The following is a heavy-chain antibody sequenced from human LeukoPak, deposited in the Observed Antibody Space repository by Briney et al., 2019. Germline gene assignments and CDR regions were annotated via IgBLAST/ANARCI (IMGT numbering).Heavy chain of an antibody. CDR1: GLTFSGSA. CDR3: AKVLVLVSANRYYFDY. J-gene: IGHJ4*01. V-gene: IGHV3-23*01. D-gene: IGHD2-15*01. CDR2: ISGSGNST. Sequence: RPGGSLRLSCAASGLTFSGSAMSWVRQAPGKGLEWVSLISGSGNSTYYADSVKGRFTISRDNSKNTPYLQMNSLRAEDTAVYYCAKVLVLVSANRYYFDYWGHGTLVTVSS.